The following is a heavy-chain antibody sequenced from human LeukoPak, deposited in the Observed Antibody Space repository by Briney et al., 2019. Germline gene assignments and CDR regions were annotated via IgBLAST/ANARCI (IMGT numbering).Heavy chain of an antibody. D-gene: IGHD6-6*01. CDR2: IYYSGST. J-gene: IGHJ4*02. CDR3: ARAPYSSWLDY. Sequence: SETLSLTCTVSGGSISSYYWSWIRQPPGKGLEWSGDIYYSGSTNYNPSLKSRVTISVDTSKNQFSLKLSSVTAADTAVYYCARAPYSSWLDYWGQGTLVTVSS. CDR1: GGSISSYY. V-gene: IGHV4-59*01.